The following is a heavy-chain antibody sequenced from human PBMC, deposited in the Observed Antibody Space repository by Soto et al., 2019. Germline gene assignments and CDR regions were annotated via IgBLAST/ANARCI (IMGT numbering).Heavy chain of an antibody. D-gene: IGHD1-1*01. J-gene: IGHJ3*02. Sequence: EVQLVESGGDLVQPGGSLRLSCAASGFTFNNFWMSWVRQAPGRGLESVANINQDGNEKYYVDSLKGRFTISRDNTKNSLYPQVNSLGAEVTAIYYCARDGYRAFDMWGQGTMVTVSS. CDR3: ARDGYRAFDM. V-gene: IGHV3-7*04. CDR1: GFTFNNFW. CDR2: INQDGNEK.